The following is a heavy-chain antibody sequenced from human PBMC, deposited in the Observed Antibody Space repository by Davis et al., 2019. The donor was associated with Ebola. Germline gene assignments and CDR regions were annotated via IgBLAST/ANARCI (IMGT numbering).Heavy chain of an antibody. V-gene: IGHV4-59*06. J-gene: IGHJ4*02. CDR1: GGSISSYY. CDR2: IYYSGST. Sequence: SETLSLTCTVSGGSISSYYWSWIRQHPGKGLEWIGYIYYSGSTYYNPSLKSRVTISVDTSKNQFSLKLSSVTAADTAVYYCARDIYDSSAFDYWGQGTLVTVSS. CDR3: ARDIYDSSAFDY. D-gene: IGHD3-22*01.